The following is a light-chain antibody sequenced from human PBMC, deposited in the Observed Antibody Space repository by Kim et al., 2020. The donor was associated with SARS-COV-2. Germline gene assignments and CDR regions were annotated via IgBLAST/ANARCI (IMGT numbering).Light chain of an antibody. J-gene: IGLJ3*02. CDR2: YDS. V-gene: IGLV3-21*01. Sequence: SYELTQPPSVSVAPGQTARITCGVNNIGSKSVHWYQQKPGQAPVLVIYYDSDRPSRIPERFSGSNSGNTATLTISRVEAGDEADYYCQVWEIGRDRVFGG. CDR3: QVWEIGRDRV. CDR1: NIGSKS.